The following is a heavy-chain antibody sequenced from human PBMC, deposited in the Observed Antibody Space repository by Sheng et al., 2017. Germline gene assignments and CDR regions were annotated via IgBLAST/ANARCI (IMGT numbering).Heavy chain of an antibody. J-gene: IGHJ5*02. V-gene: IGHV3-23*01. CDR2: ISGSGGST. CDR1: GFTFSSYA. CDR3: AKEERYFDWSRSYNWFDP. D-gene: IGHD3-9*01. Sequence: EVQLLESGGGLVQPGGSLRLSCTASGFTFSSYAMSWVRQAPGKGLEWVSAISGSGGSTYYADSVKGRFTISRDNSKNTLYLQMNSLRAEYTAVYYCAKEERYFDWSRSYNWFDPWGQGTLVTVSS.